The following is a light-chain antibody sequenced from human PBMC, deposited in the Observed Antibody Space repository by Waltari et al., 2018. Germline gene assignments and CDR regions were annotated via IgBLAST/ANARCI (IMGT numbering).Light chain of an antibody. CDR2: DTS. CDR3: QQSYRTPLT. CDR1: QSISNF. Sequence: DIQLTQSPSSPSASAGDRVTITCRASQSISNFLNWYQQKPGKAPNLLIYDTSSLQSGVPSRFSGSGSGTDFTLTISSLQPEDFATYFCQQSYRTPLTFGGGTKVEIK. J-gene: IGKJ4*01. V-gene: IGKV1-39*01.